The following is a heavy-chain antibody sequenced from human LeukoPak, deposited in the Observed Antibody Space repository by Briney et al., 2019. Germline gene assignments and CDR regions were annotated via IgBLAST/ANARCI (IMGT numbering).Heavy chain of an antibody. D-gene: IGHD3-9*01. J-gene: IGHJ5*02. CDR2: ISGSGGST. CDR1: GFTFSSYA. V-gene: IGHV3-23*01. Sequence: PGGSLRLSCAASGFTFSSYAMSWVRQAPGKGLEWVSAISGSGGSTYYADSVKGRFTISRDNSKNTLYLQMNSLRAEDTAVYYCARTKLGYDILTGYYKEPYNWFDPWGQGTLVTVSS. CDR3: ARTKLGYDILTGYYKEPYNWFDP.